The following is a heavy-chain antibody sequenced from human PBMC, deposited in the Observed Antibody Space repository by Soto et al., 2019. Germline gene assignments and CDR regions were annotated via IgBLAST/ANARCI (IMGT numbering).Heavy chain of an antibody. Sequence: GGSLRLSCAASGFTFSSDGMHWVRQAPGKGLEWVTGILYDGSDKYYAGSVKGRFTISRENSKNTLYLQMNSLRTEDSAVYYCAKAGGGFGDFVHHWGQGTPVTVPS. CDR1: GFTFSSDG. CDR3: AKAGGGFGDFVHH. V-gene: IGHV3-30*18. D-gene: IGHD3-10*01. J-gene: IGHJ4*02. CDR2: ILYDGSDK.